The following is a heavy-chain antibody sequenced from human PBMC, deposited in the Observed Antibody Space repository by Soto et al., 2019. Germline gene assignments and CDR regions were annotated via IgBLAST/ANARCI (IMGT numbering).Heavy chain of an antibody. CDR1: GGSFSCYY. Sequence: SETLSLTCAVYGGSFSCYYWSWIRQPPGKGLEWIGEINHSGSTNYNPSLKSRVTISVDTSKNQFSLKLSSVTAADTAVYYCARGRFHYGDYSPGPLDVWGQGTTVTVSS. D-gene: IGHD4-17*01. CDR2: INHSGST. CDR3: ARGRFHYGDYSPGPLDV. J-gene: IGHJ6*02. V-gene: IGHV4-34*01.